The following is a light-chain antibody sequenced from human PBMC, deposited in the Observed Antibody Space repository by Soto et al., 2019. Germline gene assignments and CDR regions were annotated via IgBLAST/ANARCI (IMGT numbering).Light chain of an antibody. Sequence: QSALTQPPSASGSPGQSVTISCTGTSSDVGGYNSVSWYQHHPGKAPQLMIYGVTKRPSGVPDRFYGSKSGNTASLTVSGLQADDEADYYCSSYVGSSSFVVFGGGTKVTVL. CDR3: SSYVGSSSFVV. CDR2: GVT. V-gene: IGLV2-8*01. CDR1: SSDVGGYNS. J-gene: IGLJ3*02.